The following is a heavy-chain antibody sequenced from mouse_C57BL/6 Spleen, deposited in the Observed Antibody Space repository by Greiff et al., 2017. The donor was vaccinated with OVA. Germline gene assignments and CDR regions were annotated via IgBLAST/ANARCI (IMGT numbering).Heavy chain of an antibody. V-gene: IGHV1-26*01. CDR1: GYTFTDYY. Sequence: VQLQQSGPELVKPGASVKISCKASGYTFTDYYMNWVKQSHGKSLEWIGDINPNNGGTSYNQKFKGKATLTVDKSSSTAYMELRSLTSEDSAVYYCALITTVVPWGQGTLVTVSA. D-gene: IGHD1-1*01. J-gene: IGHJ3*01. CDR2: INPNNGGT. CDR3: ALITTVVP.